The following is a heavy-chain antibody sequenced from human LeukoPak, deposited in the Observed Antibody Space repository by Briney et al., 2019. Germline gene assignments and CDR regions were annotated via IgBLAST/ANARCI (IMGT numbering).Heavy chain of an antibody. Sequence: GESLKISCKGSGYSFTSYWIGWVRQMPGEGLEWMGIIYPGDSDTRYSPSFQGQVTISADKSISTAYLQWSSLKASDTAMYYCARQRSSSWYFSDYWGQGTLVTVSS. V-gene: IGHV5-51*01. CDR2: IYPGDSDT. CDR1: GYSFTSYW. J-gene: IGHJ4*02. D-gene: IGHD6-13*01. CDR3: ARQRSSSWYFSDY.